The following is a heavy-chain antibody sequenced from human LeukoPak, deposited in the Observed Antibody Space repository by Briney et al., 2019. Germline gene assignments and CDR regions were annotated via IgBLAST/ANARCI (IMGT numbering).Heavy chain of an antibody. CDR3: AKGPSLHSESYPGVY. CDR1: GFTFSSYA. CDR2: ISRSGGST. V-gene: IGHV3-23*01. Sequence: AGGSLRLSCAASGFTFSSYAMNWVRQTPGKGLEWVSAISRSGGSTYYADSVKGRFTISRDNSKNTLYLQTNSLRAEDTAIYYCAKGPSLHSESYPGVYWGRGTLVTVSS. D-gene: IGHD3-16*02. J-gene: IGHJ4*02.